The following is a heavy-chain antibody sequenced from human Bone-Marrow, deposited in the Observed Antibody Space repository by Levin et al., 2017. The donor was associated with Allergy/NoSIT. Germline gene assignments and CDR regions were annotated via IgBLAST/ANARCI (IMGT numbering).Heavy chain of an antibody. Sequence: PGGSLRLSCAASGFTFNNAWMNWVRQAPGKGLEWVGRIKSNTEGGTTDYAAPVKGRFTIARDDSKNTVYLQMNSLKSEDTAVYYCHTGVDIVAATDYWGQGTLVTVSS. CDR3: HTGVDIVAATDY. CDR2: IKSNTEGGTT. V-gene: IGHV3-15*01. J-gene: IGHJ4*02. CDR1: GFTFNNAW. D-gene: IGHD5-12*01.